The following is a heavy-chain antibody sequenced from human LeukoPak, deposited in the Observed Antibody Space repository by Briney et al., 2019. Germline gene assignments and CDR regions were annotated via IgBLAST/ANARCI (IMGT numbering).Heavy chain of an antibody. CDR3: ARPAYYYGSGSRNWFDP. Sequence: SETLSLSCTVSGVSISSSNSYWGWIRQPPGKGLEWIGSIYYSGNIYYNASLKSQVSISIDTSKNQFSLKLTSVTAADTAVYYCARPAYYYGSGSRNWFDPWGQGTLVTVSS. J-gene: IGHJ5*02. V-gene: IGHV4-39*01. CDR2: IYYSGNI. D-gene: IGHD3-10*01. CDR1: GVSISSSNSY.